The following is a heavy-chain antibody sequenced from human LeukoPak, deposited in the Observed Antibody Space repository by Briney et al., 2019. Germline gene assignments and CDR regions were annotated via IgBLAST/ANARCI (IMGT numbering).Heavy chain of an antibody. Sequence: PGGSLRLSCAASGFSISDYFMSWIRQAPGKGLEWVSYSSSSGGTTNYADSVKGRFPISRDNAKNSLYLQMNSLRAEDTAVYYCARDRGAVTGDYFDYWGQGSLVTVSS. J-gene: IGHJ4*02. CDR3: ARDRGAVTGDYFDY. D-gene: IGHD6-19*01. CDR2: SSSSGGTT. V-gene: IGHV3-11*01. CDR1: GFSISDYF.